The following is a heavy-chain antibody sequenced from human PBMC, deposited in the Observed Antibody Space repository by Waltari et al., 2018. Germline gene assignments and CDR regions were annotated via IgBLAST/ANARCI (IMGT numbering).Heavy chain of an antibody. CDR1: GGSISSYY. CDR3: ARSRKNYFDY. Sequence: QVQLQESGPGLVKPSETLSLTCTVSGGSISSYYWSWIRQPPGKGLEWIGYIYYSGSPNYNPALKSRVTISVDTSKNQFSLKLSAVTAADTAVDYCARSRKNYFDYWGQGTLVTVSS. CDR2: IYYSGSP. J-gene: IGHJ4*02. V-gene: IGHV4-59*01.